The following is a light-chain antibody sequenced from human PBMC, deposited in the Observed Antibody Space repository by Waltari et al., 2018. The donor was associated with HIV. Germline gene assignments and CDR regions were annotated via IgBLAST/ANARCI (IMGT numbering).Light chain of an antibody. V-gene: IGKV3-20*01. CDR3: QQYGSSPLT. Sequence: DIVLTRPPGTLPLSPGERATLSCRASQSVSSSYLAWYQQKPGQAPRLLIYGASSRATGIPDRFSGSGSGTDFTLTISRLEPEDFAVYYCQQYGSSPLTFGQGTRLEIK. J-gene: IGKJ5*01. CDR2: GAS. CDR1: QSVSSSY.